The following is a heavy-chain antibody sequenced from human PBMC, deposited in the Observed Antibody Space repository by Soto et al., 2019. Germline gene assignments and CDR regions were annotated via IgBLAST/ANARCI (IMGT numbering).Heavy chain of an antibody. CDR1: GFTFSSYG. J-gene: IGHJ3*02. CDR2: IWYDGSNK. Sequence: PGGSLRLSCAASGFTFSSYGMHWVRQAPGKGLGWVAVIWYDGSNKYYADSVKGRFTISRDNSKNTLYLQMNSLRAEDAAVYYCARDLSPAAPRAFDIWGQGTMVTVSS. CDR3: ARDLSPAAPRAFDI. V-gene: IGHV3-33*01. D-gene: IGHD2-2*01.